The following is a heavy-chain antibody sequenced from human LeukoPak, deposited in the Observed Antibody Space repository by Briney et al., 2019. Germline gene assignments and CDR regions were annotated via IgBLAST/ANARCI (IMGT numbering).Heavy chain of an antibody. J-gene: IGHJ4*02. CDR3: ARGFRAMVRGVKY. CDR2: IWYDGSNK. Sequence: GGSLRLSCSASGFTFSSYGMHWVRQAPGKGLEWVAVIWYDGSNKNYADSVKGRFTISRDNSKNTLYLQMNSLRAEDTAVYYCARGFRAMVRGVKYWGQGTLVTVSS. CDR1: GFTFSSYG. V-gene: IGHV3-33*08. D-gene: IGHD3-10*01.